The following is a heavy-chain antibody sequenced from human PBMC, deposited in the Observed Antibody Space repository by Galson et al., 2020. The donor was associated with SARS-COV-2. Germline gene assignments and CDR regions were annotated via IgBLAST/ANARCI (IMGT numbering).Heavy chain of an antibody. CDR3: ARGGGVVSTPLDY. J-gene: IGHJ4*02. CDR2: ITSDGTST. CDR1: GFTFSSYC. V-gene: IGHV3-74*01. D-gene: IGHD2-15*01. Sequence: GGSLRLSCEASGFTFSSYCMHWVRQAPGKGLVWVSRITSDGTSTRYADSVEGQFTISRDIARDTLYLQMNSLTAEDTAVYYCARGGGVVSTPLDYWGQGIQVTVSS.